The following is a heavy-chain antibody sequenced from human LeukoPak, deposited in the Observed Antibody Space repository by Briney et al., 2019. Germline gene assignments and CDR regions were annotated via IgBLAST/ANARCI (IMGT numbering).Heavy chain of an antibody. Sequence: SETLSLTCSVSGASISSYSWSWFRQPPEKGLEWIGYIYTNGGTNYNPSLKSRVTISVDTSKNQFSLKLSSVTAADTAVYYCASGSYLDAFDIWGQGTMVTVSS. CDR3: ASGSYLDAFDI. V-gene: IGHV4-4*08. J-gene: IGHJ3*02. D-gene: IGHD1-26*01. CDR2: IYTNGGT. CDR1: GASISSYS.